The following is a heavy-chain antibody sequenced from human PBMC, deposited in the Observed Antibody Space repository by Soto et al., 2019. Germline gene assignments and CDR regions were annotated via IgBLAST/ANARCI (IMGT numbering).Heavy chain of an antibody. Sequence: PGGSLRLSCAASGFTLSTYDMHWVRQGTGKGLEWVAALSYAGDTYYPGSVKGRFTVSRESAKNSLYLQMNNLTAGDTAVYYCEKQGVGIAATKATSYYYYYYMDVWGKGTTVTVSS. CDR3: EKQGVGIAATKATSYYYYYYMDV. D-gene: IGHD5-12*01. CDR1: GFTLSTYD. J-gene: IGHJ6*03. V-gene: IGHV3-13*01. CDR2: LSYAGDT.